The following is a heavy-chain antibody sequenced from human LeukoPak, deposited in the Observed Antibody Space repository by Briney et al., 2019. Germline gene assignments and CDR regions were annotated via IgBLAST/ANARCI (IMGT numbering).Heavy chain of an antibody. CDR2: IYHTGSS. Sequence: SETLSLTCTVSGYSMRSGYYWGWIRQPPGKGLEWIGSIYHTGSSYYNPSLKSRVTISVDTSKNQFSLRLRSVTAADTAVYFCARGRVSSSTWYSTYYYYFYMDVWGKGTTVTVSS. V-gene: IGHV4-38-2*02. J-gene: IGHJ6*03. CDR3: ARGRVSSSTWYSTYYYYFYMDV. CDR1: GYSMRSGYY. D-gene: IGHD1-1*01.